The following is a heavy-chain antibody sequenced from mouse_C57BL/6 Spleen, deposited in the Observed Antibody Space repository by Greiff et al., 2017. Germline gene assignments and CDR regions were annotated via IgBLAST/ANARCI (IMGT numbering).Heavy chain of an antibody. CDR3: ARRGTVVATDY. D-gene: IGHD1-1*01. V-gene: IGHV1-80*01. CDR2: IYPGDGDT. J-gene: IGHJ4*01. CDR1: GYAFSSYW. Sequence: VQLQQSGAELVKPGASVKISCKASGYAFSSYWMNWVMQRPGKGLEWIGQIYPGDGDTNYNGKFKGKATLPADKSSSTAYMQRSSLADEDSAVYCCARRGTVVATDYWGQGTSVTVSS.